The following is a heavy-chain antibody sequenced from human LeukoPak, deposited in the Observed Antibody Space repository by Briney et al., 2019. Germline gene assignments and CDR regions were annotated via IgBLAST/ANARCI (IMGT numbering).Heavy chain of an antibody. CDR1: GYSISSGYY. D-gene: IGHD2-15*01. J-gene: IGHJ5*02. CDR2: IYYSGNT. V-gene: IGHV4-38-2*02. Sequence: PSETLSLTCTVSGYSISSGYYWGWIRQPPGKGLEWIGSIYYSGNTYYNPSLKSRVTISVDTSKNQFSLKLSSVTAADTAVYFCARDRSGYCSGGSCYSGGWFDPWGQGTLVTVSS. CDR3: ARDRSGYCSGGSCYSGGWFDP.